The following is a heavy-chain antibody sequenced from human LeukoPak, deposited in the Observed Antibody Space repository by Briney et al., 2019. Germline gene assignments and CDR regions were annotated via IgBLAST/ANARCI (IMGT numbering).Heavy chain of an antibody. J-gene: IGHJ4*02. CDR1: GGSISSYY. CDR3: ARDSITIFGVVTRFDY. V-gene: IGHV4-34*01. D-gene: IGHD3-3*01. Sequence: SETLSLTCTVSGGSISSYYWSWIRQPPGKGLEWIGEINHSGSTNYNPSLKSRVTISVDTSKNQFSLKLSSVTAADTAVYYCARDSITIFGVVTRFDYWGQGTLVTVSS. CDR2: INHSGST.